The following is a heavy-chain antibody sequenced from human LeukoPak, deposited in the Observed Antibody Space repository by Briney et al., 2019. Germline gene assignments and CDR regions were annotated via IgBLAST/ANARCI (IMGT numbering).Heavy chain of an antibody. D-gene: IGHD3-10*01. CDR2: VYYTGST. J-gene: IGHJ4*02. CDR1: GVSMRSYY. Sequence: TASETLSLTCTVSGVSMRSYYWSWIRQPPGKGLEWIGYVYYTGSTNYNPSLKSRVTISLDTSKNQFTLNLSSVTAADTAVYYCAREDGSVFDYWGQGSLVTVSS. CDR3: AREDGSVFDY. V-gene: IGHV4-59*01.